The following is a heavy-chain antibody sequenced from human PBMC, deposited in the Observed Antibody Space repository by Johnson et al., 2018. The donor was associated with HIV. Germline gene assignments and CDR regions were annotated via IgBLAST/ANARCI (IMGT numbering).Heavy chain of an antibody. CDR1: EFMFSNYG. D-gene: IGHD2-21*01. J-gene: IGHJ3*01. CDR3: ARDGGFTYFAFDS. V-gene: IGHV3-33*01. Sequence: QVQLVESGGGVVQPGRSLRLSCAASEFMFSNYGMHWVRQAPGKGLEWLAVIWKDGKTKYYADSVKGRFTISRDNSKNTLYVQMNDLRDEDTAVYFCARDGGFTYFAFDSWGQGTAVTVSS. CDR2: IWKDGKTK.